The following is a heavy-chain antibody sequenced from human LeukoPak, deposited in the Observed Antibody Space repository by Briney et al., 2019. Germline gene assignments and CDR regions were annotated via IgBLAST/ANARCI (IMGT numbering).Heavy chain of an antibody. CDR3: ARVTMVRGVIINDAFDI. CDR2: IDWDDDK. J-gene: IGHJ3*02. D-gene: IGHD3-10*01. Sequence: SGPALVKPTQTLTLTCTFSGFSLRTSGMCVSWIRQPPGKALEWLARIDWDDDKYYSTSLKTRLTISKDTSKNQVVLTMTNMDPVDTATYYCARVTMVRGVIINDAFDIWGQGTMVTVSS. CDR1: GFSLRTSGMC. V-gene: IGHV2-70*11.